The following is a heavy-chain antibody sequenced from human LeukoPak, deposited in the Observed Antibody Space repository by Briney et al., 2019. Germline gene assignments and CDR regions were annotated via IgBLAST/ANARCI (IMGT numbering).Heavy chain of an antibody. CDR3: AREIPLLGYCSSTSCYSYYFDY. J-gene: IGHJ4*02. V-gene: IGHV1-69*13. CDR2: IIPIFGTA. D-gene: IGHD2-2*01. Sequence: SVKVSCKASGGTFSSYAISWVRQAPGQGLEWMGGIIPIFGTANYAQKFQGRVTITADESTSTAYMELSGLRSEDTAVYYCAREIPLLGYCSSTSCYSYYFDYWGQGTLVTVSS. CDR1: GGTFSSYA.